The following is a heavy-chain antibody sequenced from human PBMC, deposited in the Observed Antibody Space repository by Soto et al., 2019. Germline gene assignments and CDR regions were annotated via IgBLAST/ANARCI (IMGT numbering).Heavy chain of an antibody. D-gene: IGHD1-26*01. Sequence: SETLSLTCTLSDGSISRYYWSWIRQPPGKGLEWIGYIYGTGTTNYSPSLTNRVTISVDMSKNQFSLRLSSVTAADTAVYYCAGFSSGTYLFDLWGQGTPVTVSS. J-gene: IGHJ5*02. V-gene: IGHV4-59*01. CDR1: DGSISRYY. CDR3: AGFSSGTYLFDL. CDR2: IYGTGTT.